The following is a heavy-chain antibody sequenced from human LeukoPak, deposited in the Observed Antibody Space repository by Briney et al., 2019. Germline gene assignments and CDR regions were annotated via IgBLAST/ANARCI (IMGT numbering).Heavy chain of an antibody. J-gene: IGHJ6*02. Sequence: ASVKVSCKASGYTFTSYDINWVRQATGQGLEWMGWMNPNSGNTDYAQKFQGRVTMTRNTSISTAYMELSSLRSEDTAVYYCARLDITMVRGVIISDYYYGMDVWGQGTTVTVSS. CDR1: GYTFTSYD. V-gene: IGHV1-8*01. D-gene: IGHD3-10*01. CDR2: MNPNSGNT. CDR3: ARLDITMVRGVIISDYYYGMDV.